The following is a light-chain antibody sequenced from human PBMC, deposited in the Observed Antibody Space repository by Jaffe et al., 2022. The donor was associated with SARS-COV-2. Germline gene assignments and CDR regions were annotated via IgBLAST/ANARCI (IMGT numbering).Light chain of an antibody. Sequence: DIQMTQSPSSLSASVGDRVTIACRTSQSISSYLNWYQQNPGKAPKLLIYAASILQIGVPSRFSGSGSGTDFTLTISSLQPEDFATYYCQQTYSAPRTFGQGTRLEIK. J-gene: IGKJ5*01. CDR1: QSISSY. CDR2: AAS. CDR3: QQTYSAPRT. V-gene: IGKV1-39*01.